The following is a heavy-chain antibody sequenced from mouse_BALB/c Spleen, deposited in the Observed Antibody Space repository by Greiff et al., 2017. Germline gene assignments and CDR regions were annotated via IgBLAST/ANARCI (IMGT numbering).Heavy chain of an antibody. CDR1: GFSLTSYG. CDR2: IWSGGST. D-gene: IGHD2-14*01. V-gene: IGHV2-2*02. Sequence: QVQLKQSGPGLVQPSQSLSITCTVSGFSLTSYGVHWVRQSPGKGLEWLGVIWSGGSTDYNAAFISRLSISKDNSKSQVFFKMNSLQANDTAIYYCARNLRDYRYDGFDYWGQGTTLTVSS. CDR3: ARNLRDYRYDGFDY. J-gene: IGHJ2*01.